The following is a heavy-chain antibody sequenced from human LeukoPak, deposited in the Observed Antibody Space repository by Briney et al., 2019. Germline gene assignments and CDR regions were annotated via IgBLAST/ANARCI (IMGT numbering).Heavy chain of an antibody. CDR3: ARLGWPFDY. CDR2: IYYSGST. Sequence: NASETLSLTCTVSGGSISSSSYYRGWIRQPPGKGLEWIGSIYYSGSTYYNPSLKSRVTISVDTSKNQFSLKLSSVTAADTAVYYCARLGWPFDYWGQGTLVTVSS. CDR1: GGSISSSSYY. D-gene: IGHD6-19*01. V-gene: IGHV4-39*01. J-gene: IGHJ4*02.